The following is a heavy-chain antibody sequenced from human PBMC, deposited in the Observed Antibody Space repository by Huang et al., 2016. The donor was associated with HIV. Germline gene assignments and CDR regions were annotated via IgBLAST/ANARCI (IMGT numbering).Heavy chain of an antibody. V-gene: IGHV4-34*01. Sequence: QVRLEQWGPNLLKPSDTLSLKCAVYGGSFSDYFWTWIRQSPVKGLEWIGEVNHRGSATHNSSLRSRVSMSVDSAKSQFYLNLTSVTAADTAVYFCARPKMTATPSDSSWSYFDFWGRGTPVTVSS. D-gene: IGHD3-10*01. J-gene: IGHJ4*02. CDR1: GGSFSDYF. CDR2: VNHRGSA. CDR3: ARPKMTATPSDSSWSYFDF.